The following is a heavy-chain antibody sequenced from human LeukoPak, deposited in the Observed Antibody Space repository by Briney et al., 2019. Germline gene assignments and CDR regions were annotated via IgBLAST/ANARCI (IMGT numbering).Heavy chain of an antibody. Sequence: GGSLRLSCAASGFTFSSSWMHWVCQAPEKGLEWVADIKCDGSEKYYVDSVKGRFTISRDNAKNSLYLQMNSLRAEDTAVYYCTRDPRRLDYWGQGTLVTVSS. CDR2: IKCDGSEK. J-gene: IGHJ4*02. V-gene: IGHV3-52*01. CDR1: GFTFSSSW. CDR3: TRDPRRLDY.